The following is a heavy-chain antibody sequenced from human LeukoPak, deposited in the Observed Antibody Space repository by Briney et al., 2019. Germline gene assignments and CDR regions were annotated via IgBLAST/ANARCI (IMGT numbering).Heavy chain of an antibody. J-gene: IGHJ3*02. D-gene: IGHD4-23*01. CDR1: GFTFSSYW. Sequence: PGGSLRLSCAASGFTFSSYWMSWVRQAPGKGLEWVAHIKQDGSDKYYVDSVKGRFTISRDNAKNSLYLQMNSLRAEDTAVYYCARERMTTVVINAFDIWGQGTMVTVSS. CDR3: ARERMTTVVINAFDI. V-gene: IGHV3-7*01. CDR2: IKQDGSDK.